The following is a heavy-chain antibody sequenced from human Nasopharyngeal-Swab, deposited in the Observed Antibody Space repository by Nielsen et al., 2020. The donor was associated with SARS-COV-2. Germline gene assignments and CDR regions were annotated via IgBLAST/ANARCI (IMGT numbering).Heavy chain of an antibody. V-gene: IGHV7-4-1*02. D-gene: IGHD6-13*01. CDR1: EYTFTSYA. J-gene: IGHJ5*02. CDR3: ARGPSPYSSSWYDWFDP. Sequence: ASVKVSCKASEYTFTSYAMNWVRQAPGQGLEWMGWINTNTGNPTYAQGFTGRFVFSLDTSVSTAYLQISSLKAEDTAVYYCARGPSPYSSSWYDWFDPWGQGTLVTVSS. CDR2: INTNTGNP.